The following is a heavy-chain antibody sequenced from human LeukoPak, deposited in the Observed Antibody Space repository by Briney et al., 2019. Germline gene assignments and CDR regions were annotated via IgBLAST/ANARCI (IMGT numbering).Heavy chain of an antibody. CDR2: ISAYNGNT. Sequence: ASVKVSCKASGYTFTSFGISWVRQAPGQGLEWMGWISAYNGNTDYAQKFQGRVTMTKDTSTSTVYMELRSLRSEDTAVYYCARVTGYFYYYMDVWGKGTTVTVSS. CDR3: ARVTGYFYYYMDV. D-gene: IGHD1-14*01. CDR1: GYTFTSFG. J-gene: IGHJ6*03. V-gene: IGHV1-18*01.